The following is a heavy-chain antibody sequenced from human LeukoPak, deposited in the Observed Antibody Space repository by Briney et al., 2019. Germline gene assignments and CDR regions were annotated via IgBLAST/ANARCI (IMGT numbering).Heavy chain of an antibody. CDR1: GFTFSSYG. Sequence: PGGSLRLSCAASGFTFSSYGMHWVRQAPGKGLVWVAVIWYDGSNIYYGDSVKGRFTISRDNSKNTLYLQMNSLRAENTAVYYCARVEGGNYYDSSGYYYWGQGTLVTVSS. J-gene: IGHJ4*02. CDR3: ARVEGGNYYDSSGYYY. V-gene: IGHV3-33*01. D-gene: IGHD3-22*01. CDR2: IWYDGSNI.